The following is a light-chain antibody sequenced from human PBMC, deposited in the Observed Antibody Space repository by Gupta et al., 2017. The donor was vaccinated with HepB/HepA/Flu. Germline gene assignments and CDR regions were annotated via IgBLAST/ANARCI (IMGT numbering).Light chain of an antibody. CDR1: QSVLYSSNNKNY. Sequence: DIVMTQSPDSLAISLGERATINCKPSQSVLYSSNNKNYLAWYQQTPGQPPKLLIYWASTRESGVPDRFSGSGSGTDFTLTISSLQAEDVAVYYCQQDDSKPVTFGQGTKLEIK. CDR2: WAS. J-gene: IGKJ2*01. V-gene: IGKV4-1*01. CDR3: QQDDSKPVT.